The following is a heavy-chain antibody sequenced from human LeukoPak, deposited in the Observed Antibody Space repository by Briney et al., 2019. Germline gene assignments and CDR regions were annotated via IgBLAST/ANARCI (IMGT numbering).Heavy chain of an antibody. CDR1: GYTFTTYG. Sequence: ASVKVSCKASGYTFTTYGLSWVRQAPGQGLEWMGGIIPIFGTANYAQKFQGRVTITADKSTSTAYMELSSLRSEDTAVYYCARGDSSLEYFQHWGQGTLVTVSS. J-gene: IGHJ1*01. CDR3: ARGDSSLEYFQH. D-gene: IGHD6-19*01. CDR2: IIPIFGTA. V-gene: IGHV1-69*06.